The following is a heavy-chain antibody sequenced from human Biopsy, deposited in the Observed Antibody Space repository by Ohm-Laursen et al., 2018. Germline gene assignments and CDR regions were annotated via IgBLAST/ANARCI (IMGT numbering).Heavy chain of an antibody. J-gene: IGHJ4*02. V-gene: IGHV1-46*01. Sequence: GSSVKVSCKTPGGTFSNYGVNWVRQAPGQGLERMGMINPSGSTTSYPQIFQGRVTMTRDTSKSTVYMELSSLRSADTAVYFCARNTGWYGDLYYFDYWGQGTLVTVSS. CDR1: GGTFSNYG. D-gene: IGHD6-19*01. CDR2: INPSGSTT. CDR3: ARNTGWYGDLYYFDY.